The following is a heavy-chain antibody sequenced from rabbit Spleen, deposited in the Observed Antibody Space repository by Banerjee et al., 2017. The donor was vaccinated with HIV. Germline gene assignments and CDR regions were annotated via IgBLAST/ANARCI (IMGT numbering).Heavy chain of an antibody. CDR2: IDSGSSGFT. CDR3: ARDTSSSFSSYGMDL. Sequence: QSVEESGGDLVKPGASLTLTCTASGVSFSLSSYLRWVRQAPGKGLEWIACIDSGSSGFTYFATWAIGRFTCSKPSSTTVTLQMTRLTAADTATYFCARDTSSSFSSYGMDLWGPGTLVTVS. V-gene: IGHV1S40*01. D-gene: IGHD1-1*01. CDR1: GVSFSLSSY. J-gene: IGHJ6*01.